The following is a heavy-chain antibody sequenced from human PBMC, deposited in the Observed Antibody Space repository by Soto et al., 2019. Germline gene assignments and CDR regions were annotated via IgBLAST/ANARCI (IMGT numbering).Heavy chain of an antibody. CDR3: AKQGGKYGIRSFDP. Sequence: SETLSLTCTVSGGSIINYYWSWIRQPPGKRLEWIGYIYDSGSTDYNPSLKSRVTISVDTSKNQFSLRLTSVTAADTAVYYCAKQGGKYGIRSFDPWGQGALVTSPQ. CDR2: IYDSGST. D-gene: IGHD1-1*01. V-gene: IGHV4-59*08. CDR1: GGSIINYY. J-gene: IGHJ5*02.